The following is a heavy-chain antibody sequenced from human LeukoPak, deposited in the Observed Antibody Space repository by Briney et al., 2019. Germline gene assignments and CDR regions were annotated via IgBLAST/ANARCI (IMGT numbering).Heavy chain of an antibody. CDR3: ASLGPGYSSSQSAFDT. V-gene: IGHV3-7*01. CDR1: GFTFSSYW. D-gene: IGHD6-13*01. Sequence: QSGGSLRLSCAASGFTFSSYWMSWVRQAPGKGLEWVANIKQDGSEKYYVDSVKGRFTISRDNAKNSLYLQMNSLRAEDTAVYYCASLGPGYSSSQSAFDTWGQGTMVTVSS. J-gene: IGHJ3*02. CDR2: IKQDGSEK.